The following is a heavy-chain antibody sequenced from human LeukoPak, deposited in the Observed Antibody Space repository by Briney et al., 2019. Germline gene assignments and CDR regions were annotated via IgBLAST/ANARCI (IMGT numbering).Heavy chain of an antibody. CDR3: TRDPYYYDSSGHEWPDP. D-gene: IGHD3-22*01. CDR2: IRSKAYGATT. CDR1: GFSFGGYA. J-gene: IGHJ5*02. V-gene: IGHV3-49*04. Sequence: GGSLRLSCATSGFSFGGYALTWVRQAPGKGREWVGSIRSKAYGATTEYAASVKGRFTISRDDSKSIAYLQMNSLKTEDTAVYYCTRDPYYYDSSGHEWPDPWGQGTLVTVSS.